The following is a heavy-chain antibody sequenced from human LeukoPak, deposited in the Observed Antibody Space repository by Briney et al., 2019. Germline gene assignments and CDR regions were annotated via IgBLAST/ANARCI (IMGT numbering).Heavy chain of an antibody. CDR2: ISSSSSYI. CDR1: GFTFSSYS. CDR3: ARIIPPTGELDY. V-gene: IGHV3-21*01. J-gene: IGHJ4*02. Sequence: PGGSLRLSCAASGFTFSSYSMNWVRQAPGKGLEWVSSISSSSSYIYYADSVKGRFTISRDNAKNSLYLQMNSLRAEDTAVYYCARIIPPTGELDYWGQGTLVTVSS. D-gene: IGHD7-27*01.